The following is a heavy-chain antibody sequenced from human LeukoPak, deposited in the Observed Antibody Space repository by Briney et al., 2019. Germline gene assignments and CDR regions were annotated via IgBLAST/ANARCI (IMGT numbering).Heavy chain of an antibody. CDR2: ISGSGGST. Sequence: PGGSLRLSWAASGFTFSSYAMSWVRQAPGKGLEWVSAISGSGGSTYYADSVKGRFTISRDNSKNTLYLQMNSLRAEDTAVYYCAKDPGDYGDYYYYGMDVWGQGTTVTVSS. CDR3: AKDPGDYGDYYYYGMDV. CDR1: GFTFSSYA. J-gene: IGHJ6*02. V-gene: IGHV3-23*01. D-gene: IGHD4-17*01.